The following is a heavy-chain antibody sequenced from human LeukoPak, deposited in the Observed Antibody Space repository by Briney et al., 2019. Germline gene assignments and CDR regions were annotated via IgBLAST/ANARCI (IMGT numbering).Heavy chain of an antibody. CDR3: ARAEGYSSSWYYSYYYYGMDV. CDR2: INPNSGGT. CDR1: GYTFTGYY. D-gene: IGHD6-13*01. J-gene: IGHJ6*02. Sequence: GASVKVSCQASGYTFTGYYMHWVRQAPGQGGEWMGWINPNSGGTNYAQKFQGRVTMTRDTSISTAYMELSRLRSDDTAVYYCARAEGYSSSWYYSYYYYGMDVWGQGTTVTVSS. V-gene: IGHV1-2*02.